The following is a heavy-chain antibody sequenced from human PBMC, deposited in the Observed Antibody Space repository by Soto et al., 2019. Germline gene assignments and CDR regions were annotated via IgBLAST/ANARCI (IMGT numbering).Heavy chain of an antibody. J-gene: IGHJ3*02. D-gene: IGHD3-16*01. CDR3: ARDLQWGDYDAFDI. Sequence: ASVKVSCKASGGTFSSYTISWVRQAPGQGLEWMGRIIPILGIANYAQKFQGRVTITADKSTSTAYMELSSLRSEDTAVYYCARDLQWGDYDAFDIWGQGTMVTVSS. CDR2: IIPILGIA. V-gene: IGHV1-69*04. CDR1: GGTFSSYT.